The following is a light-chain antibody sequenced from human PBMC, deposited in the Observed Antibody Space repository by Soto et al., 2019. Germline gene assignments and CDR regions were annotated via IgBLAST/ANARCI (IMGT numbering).Light chain of an antibody. Sequence: QSALTQPASVSGSPGQSITISCTGTSSDVGGYNLVSWYQQHPGKAPKLMIYEGSKRPSGVSNRFSGSKSGNTASLTISGLEAEDEADYSCCSYAGSSTWVFGGGTKVTVL. V-gene: IGLV2-23*01. CDR3: CSYAGSSTWV. CDR2: EGS. J-gene: IGLJ3*02. CDR1: SSDVGGYNL.